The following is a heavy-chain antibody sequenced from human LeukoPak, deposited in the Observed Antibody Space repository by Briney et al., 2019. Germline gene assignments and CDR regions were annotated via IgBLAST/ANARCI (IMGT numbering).Heavy chain of an antibody. Sequence: SETLSLTCTVSGDSISTYYWSWIRQPPGKGLEWIGYIYYSGSTNYNPSLKSRVTTSLDKSKNQFSLKLSSVTAADTAVYYCAREGSLADYVYTNWGPPSYNWFDPWGQGTLVTVSS. V-gene: IGHV4-59*12. CDR2: IYYSGST. CDR1: GDSISTYY. CDR3: AREGSLADYVYTNWGPPSYNWFDP. D-gene: IGHD4-17*01. J-gene: IGHJ5*02.